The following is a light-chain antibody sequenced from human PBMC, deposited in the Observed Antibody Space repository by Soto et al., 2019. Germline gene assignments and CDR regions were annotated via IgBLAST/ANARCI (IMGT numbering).Light chain of an antibody. CDR3: QQYDSSLALT. Sequence: EIVLTQSPGTLSLSPGERATLSCRASQSVSSSYLAWYQQKPGQAPRLLIYGASSRATGIPDRFSGSGSGTDFTLTISRLEPEDFAVYYCQQYDSSLALTFGRGTNVEIK. J-gene: IGKJ4*01. V-gene: IGKV3-20*01. CDR1: QSVSSSY. CDR2: GAS.